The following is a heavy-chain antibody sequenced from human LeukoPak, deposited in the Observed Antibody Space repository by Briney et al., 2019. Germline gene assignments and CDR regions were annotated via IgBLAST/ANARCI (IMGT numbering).Heavy chain of an antibody. Sequence: ASVKVSCKASGYTFTDYYMHWVRQAPGQGLEWMGWINPNSGGTNYAQKFQGRVTMTRDTSISTAYMELSRLRSDDTAVYYCARDYGYYDSSGLFDYWGQGTLVTVSS. V-gene: IGHV1-2*02. CDR3: ARDYGYYDSSGLFDY. J-gene: IGHJ4*02. D-gene: IGHD3-22*01. CDR2: INPNSGGT. CDR1: GYTFTDYY.